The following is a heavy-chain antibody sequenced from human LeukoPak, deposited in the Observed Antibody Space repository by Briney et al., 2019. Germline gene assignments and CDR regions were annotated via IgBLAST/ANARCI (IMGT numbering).Heavy chain of an antibody. V-gene: IGHV1-3*01. Sequence: GASVKVSCKASGYTFTSYAMHWVRQAPGQRLEWMGWINAGNGNTKYSQKFQGRVTITRDTSASTAYMELSSLRSEDTAVYYCARDYSSSWYPHFDYWGQGTRVTVSS. CDR1: GYTFTSYA. D-gene: IGHD6-13*01. J-gene: IGHJ4*02. CDR3: ARDYSSSWYPHFDY. CDR2: INAGNGNT.